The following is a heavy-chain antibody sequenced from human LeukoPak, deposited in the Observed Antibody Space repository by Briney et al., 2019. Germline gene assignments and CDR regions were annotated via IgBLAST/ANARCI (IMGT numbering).Heavy chain of an antibody. D-gene: IGHD3-16*01. V-gene: IGHV3-33*01. CDR3: ASWGDDGFDI. Sequence: GGSLRLSCAASGFTFSNYGMHWVHQAPGKGLEWVAVIWYDGSNKYYADSVKGRFTISRDNSKNTLYLQMNSLRVEDTAVYYCASWGDDGFDIWGQGTMVTVSS. J-gene: IGHJ3*02. CDR2: IWYDGSNK. CDR1: GFTFSNYG.